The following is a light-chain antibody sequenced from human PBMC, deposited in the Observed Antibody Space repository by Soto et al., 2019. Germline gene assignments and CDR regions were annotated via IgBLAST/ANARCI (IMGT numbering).Light chain of an antibody. CDR3: CSYAGSSLYV. CDR2: EVF. J-gene: IGLJ1*01. V-gene: IGLV2-23*02. Sequence: SVLTQPASVSGAPGQSITISGTGTSSDVGSYNLVSWYQQHPGKAPKLMIYEVFKRPSGVSNRFSGSKSGNTASLTISGLQAEDEADYYCCSYAGSSLYVFGTGTKVTVL. CDR1: SSDVGSYNL.